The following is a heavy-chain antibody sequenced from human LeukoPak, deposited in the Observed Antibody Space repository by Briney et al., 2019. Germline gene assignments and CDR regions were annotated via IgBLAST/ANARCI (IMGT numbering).Heavy chain of an antibody. CDR1: GFTFSDYW. CDR3: ARVLDYGMDV. D-gene: IGHD2-2*03. CDR2: INQDGSVK. V-gene: IGHV3-7*01. Sequence: GDSLRLSCAASGFTFSDYWIIWFRQAPGKGLEWVGHINQDGSVKDYVDSVKGRFTISRDNAKNSLYLQMNSLRAEDTAVYYCARVLDYGMDVWGQGTTVTVSS. J-gene: IGHJ6*02.